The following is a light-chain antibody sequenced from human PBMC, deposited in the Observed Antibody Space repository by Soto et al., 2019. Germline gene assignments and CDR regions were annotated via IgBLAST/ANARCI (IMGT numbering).Light chain of an antibody. V-gene: IGKV3-15*01. CDR1: QSVSYN. CDR2: GAS. J-gene: IGKJ4*02. CDR3: QHYNNRPLT. Sequence: EIVMTQSPATLSASPGEGATLSCRASQSVSYNLAWYQQRPGQAPRLLIYGASTRAAGVPARFSGSGSGTEFALTSSGLQSEDFAVYYCQHYNNRPLTFGGGTMVEIK.